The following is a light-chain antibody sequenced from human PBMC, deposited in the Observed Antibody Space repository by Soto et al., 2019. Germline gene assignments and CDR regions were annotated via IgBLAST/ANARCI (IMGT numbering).Light chain of an antibody. V-gene: IGKV3D-15*01. CDR3: QQYNNWPGT. CDR1: QSVGTLY. J-gene: IGKJ1*01. CDR2: GTS. Sequence: IVLTQSPGTLSLSPGDRATLSCRASQSVGTLYLAWYQQKPGQAPRLLISGTSTRATGIPDRSSGSASGTEFTLTIGSLQSEDCALYYCQQYNNWPGTFGQGTKVDIK.